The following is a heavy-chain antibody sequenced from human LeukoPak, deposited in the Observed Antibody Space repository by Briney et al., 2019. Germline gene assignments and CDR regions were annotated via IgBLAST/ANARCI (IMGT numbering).Heavy chain of an antibody. Sequence: GGSLRLSCAASGVTFSSSAMNWVRQAPGKGLEWVSAISGSGGSTYYADSVKGRFTISRDNSKNTLCLQMNSLRAEDTAVYYCAKRGAYSPPYWGQGTLVTVSS. D-gene: IGHD5-18*01. CDR3: AKRGAYSPPY. CDR2: ISGSGGST. J-gene: IGHJ4*02. V-gene: IGHV3-23*01. CDR1: GVTFSSSA.